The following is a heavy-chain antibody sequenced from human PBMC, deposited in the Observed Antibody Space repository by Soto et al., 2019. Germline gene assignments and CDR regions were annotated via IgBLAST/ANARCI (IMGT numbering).Heavy chain of an antibody. CDR2: IIRIFGTT. CDR1: GGTFSNYG. Sequence: QVQLVQSGAEVKKPGSSVKVSCKASGGTFSNYGISWVRQAPGQGLEWMGGIIRIFGTTNYAQKFQGRVTITADQSTSTGNMEVSSLRSEETAGYYCARGGEYDSSGFYVDWGQGTLVTVSS. V-gene: IGHV1-69*01. J-gene: IGHJ4*02. D-gene: IGHD3-22*01. CDR3: ARGGEYDSSGFYVD.